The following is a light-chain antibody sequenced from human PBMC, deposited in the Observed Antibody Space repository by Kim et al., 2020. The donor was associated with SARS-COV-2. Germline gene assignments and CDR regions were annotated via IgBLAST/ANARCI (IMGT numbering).Light chain of an antibody. V-gene: IGLV3-21*01. J-gene: IGLJ7*01. CDR1: NIGSKT. Sequence: SYELTQPPSVSVAPGETAKITCGRDNIGSKTVHWYQRKPGQAPVLVIYYDDNRPSGIPERFSGSNSANTATLTISRVEAGDEADYYCQVWESGSDLVFGGGTQLTVL. CDR2: YDD. CDR3: QVWESGSDLV.